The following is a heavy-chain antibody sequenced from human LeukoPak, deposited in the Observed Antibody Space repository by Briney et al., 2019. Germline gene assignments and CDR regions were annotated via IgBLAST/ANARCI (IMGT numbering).Heavy chain of an antibody. Sequence: GGSLRLSCAAPGFTFSNAWMSWVRQAPGKGLEWVGRIRSKTDGGTTDYAAPVKGRFTVSRDDSTNTLYLQMNSLKTEDTAMYYCTTGLSGSWGQGTLVTVSS. V-gene: IGHV3-15*01. CDR2: IRSKTDGGTT. J-gene: IGHJ4*02. CDR3: TTGLSGS. D-gene: IGHD3-10*01. CDR1: GFTFSNAW.